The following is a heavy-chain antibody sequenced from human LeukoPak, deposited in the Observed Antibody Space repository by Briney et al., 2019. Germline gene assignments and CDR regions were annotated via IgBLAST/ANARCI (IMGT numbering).Heavy chain of an antibody. CDR3: ARVCGSGSSSWLFDYYYMDV. J-gene: IGHJ6*03. CDR1: GGSISSGSYY. D-gene: IGHD6-13*01. V-gene: IGHV4-61*02. CDR2: IYTSGST. Sequence: PSETLSLTCTVSGGSISSGSYYWSWIRQPAGKGLEWIGRIYTSGSTNYNPSLKSRVTISVDTSKNQFSLKLSSVTAADTAAYYCARVCGSGSSSWLFDYYYMDVWGKGTTVTISS.